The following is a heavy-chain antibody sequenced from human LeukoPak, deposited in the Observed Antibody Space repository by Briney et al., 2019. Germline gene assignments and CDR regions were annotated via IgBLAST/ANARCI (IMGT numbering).Heavy chain of an antibody. CDR3: ARGGYSYGSPVGY. CDR2: IYYSGST. CDR1: GGSISSSSYY. J-gene: IGHJ4*02. V-gene: IGHV4-39*07. D-gene: IGHD5-18*01. Sequence: PSETLSLTCTVSGGSISSSSYYWGWIRQPPGKGLEWIGSIYYSGSTYYNPSLKSRVTISVDTSKNQFSLKLSSVTAADTAVYYCARGGYSYGSPVGYWGQGTLVTVSS.